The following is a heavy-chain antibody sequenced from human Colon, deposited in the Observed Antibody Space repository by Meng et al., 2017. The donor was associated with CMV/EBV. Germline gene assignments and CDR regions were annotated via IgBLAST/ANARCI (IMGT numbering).Heavy chain of an antibody. Sequence: CKSSGHNFTSNSLIWVRQAPGQGPEWMGWIETKTGNPTYAQGFTGRFGFSLDTSVSTTYLQISSLKAEDTAVYYCARDGLSERYLDYWGQGTLVTVSS. V-gene: IGHV7-4-1*02. J-gene: IGHJ4*02. CDR3: ARDGLSERYLDY. CDR1: GHNFTSNS. CDR2: IETKTGNP.